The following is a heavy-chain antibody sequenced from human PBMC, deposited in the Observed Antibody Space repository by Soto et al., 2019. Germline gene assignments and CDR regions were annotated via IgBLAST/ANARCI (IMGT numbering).Heavy chain of an antibody. CDR3: ARCGDWMQQVL. J-gene: IGHJ4*02. D-gene: IGHD2-21*02. CDR2: IYHSGST. Sequence: QVQLQESGPGLVKPSGTLSLTCGVSGGSIRSNKWWSWVRQPPGKGLEWIGEIYHSGSTNDNPSLKSRVTISVDESKNQVSLKLNSVTAADTAVDYCARCGDWMQQVLWGQGTLVTVSS. CDR1: GGSIRSNKW. V-gene: IGHV4-4*02.